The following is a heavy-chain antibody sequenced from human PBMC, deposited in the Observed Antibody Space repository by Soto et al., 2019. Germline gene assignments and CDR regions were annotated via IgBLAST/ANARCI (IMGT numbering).Heavy chain of an antibody. J-gene: IGHJ5*01. CDR2: ISAYNGNT. CDR3: ARITIFGVVIIGWFDS. D-gene: IGHD3-3*01. V-gene: IGHV1-18*01. CDR1: GYTFTSYG. Sequence: GASVKVSCKASGYTFTSYGISWVRQAPGQGLEGMGWISAYNGNTNYAQKLQGRVTMTPDTYTSTAYMELRSLRSDDTAVTYFARITIFGVVIIGWFDSWGQGTLVTVSS.